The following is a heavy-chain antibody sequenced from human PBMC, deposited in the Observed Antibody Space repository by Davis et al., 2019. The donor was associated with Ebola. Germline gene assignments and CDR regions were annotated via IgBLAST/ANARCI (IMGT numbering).Heavy chain of an antibody. D-gene: IGHD3-16*01. CDR2: ISSSGSTI. Sequence: GESLKISCAASGFTFSDYYMSWIRQAPGKGLEWVSYISSSGSTIYYADSVKGRFTISRDNAMNSLYLQMNSLRAEDTAVYYCAVWGGVYYYGMDVWGQGTTVTVSS. CDR3: AVWGGVYYYGMDV. J-gene: IGHJ6*02. V-gene: IGHV3-11*01. CDR1: GFTFSDYY.